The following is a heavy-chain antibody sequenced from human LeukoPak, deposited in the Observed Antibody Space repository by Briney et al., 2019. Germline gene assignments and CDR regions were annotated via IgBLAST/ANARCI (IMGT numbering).Heavy chain of an antibody. V-gene: IGHV3-21*06. CDR1: GFTFRSYT. CDR3: ANKGGMDV. J-gene: IGHJ6*02. CDR2: ISSGGRDM. Sequence: GGSLRLSCVTSGFTFRSYTMNWVRQAPGKGLEWVSSISSGGRDMYYADSVKGRFTISRDDAKNSLYLHMNSLRVEDTAVYYCANKGGMDVWGQGTTVTVS.